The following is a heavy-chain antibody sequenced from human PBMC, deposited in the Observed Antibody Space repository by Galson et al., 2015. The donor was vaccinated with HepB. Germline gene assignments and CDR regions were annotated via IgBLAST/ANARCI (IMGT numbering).Heavy chain of an antibody. CDR2: VSGSGGST. D-gene: IGHD2-2*01. J-gene: IGHJ3*01. CDR1: GFTSTSYA. CDR3: AKDRVCSSTTCTDAFDV. Sequence: SLRLSCAASGFTSTSYAMSWVRQAPGKGLEWVSVVSGSGGSTDHADSVKGRFTISRDNSRNTLYLQMDGLRAEDTALYYCAKDRVCSSTTCTDAFDVWGQGTMVTVSS. V-gene: IGHV3-23*01.